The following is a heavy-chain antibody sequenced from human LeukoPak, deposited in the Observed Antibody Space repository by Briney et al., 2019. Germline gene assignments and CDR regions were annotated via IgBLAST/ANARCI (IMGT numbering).Heavy chain of an antibody. CDR3: ARSQNYYGSGDY. J-gene: IGHJ4*02. Sequence: PSETLSLTCTVSGDSVSNGNYYWSWLRQPPGKALEWIGYIYYTGKTYYNPSLEGRVTILVDTSKNHFSVKLSSVTAADTAVYYCARSQNYYGSGDYWSQGTLVTVSS. V-gene: IGHV4-61*03. CDR2: IYYTGKT. D-gene: IGHD3-10*01. CDR1: GDSVSNGNYY.